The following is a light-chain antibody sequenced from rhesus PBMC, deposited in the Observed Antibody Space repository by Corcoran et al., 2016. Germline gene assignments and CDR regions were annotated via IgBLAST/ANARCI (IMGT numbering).Light chain of an antibody. CDR2: GAS. J-gene: IGKJ4*01. CDR1: QSVGSY. CDR3: QQSSNLLT. V-gene: IGKV3-24*04. Sequence: ETVVTQSPATLSLSPGERATLSCRASQSVGSYLAWYQQKTGQAPRLPIYGASSRATGIPDGFSGRGSGTDFTLTISSLEPEDVGVYYCQQSSNLLTFGGGTKVELK.